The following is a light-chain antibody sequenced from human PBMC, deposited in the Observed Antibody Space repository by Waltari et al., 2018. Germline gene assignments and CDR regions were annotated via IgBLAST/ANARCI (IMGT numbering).Light chain of an antibody. CDR2: EGT. CDR1: TSDVGGYNL. J-gene: IGLJ2*01. V-gene: IGLV2-23*01. Sequence: QSALTQPASVSGSPGQSITIPCTGSTSDVGGYNLVSWYRQFPNKAPQLIIYEGTRRPSGVSSQFSASKSGNTASLTISGLQAEDEALYFCSSYARSDNSVLFGGGTQLSVL. CDR3: SSYARSDNSVL.